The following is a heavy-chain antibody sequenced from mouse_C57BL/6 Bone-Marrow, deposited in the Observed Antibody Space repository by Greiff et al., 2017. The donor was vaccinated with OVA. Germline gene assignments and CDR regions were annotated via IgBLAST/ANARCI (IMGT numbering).Heavy chain of an antibody. CDR2: IRNKANGYTT. CDR1: GFTFTDYY. V-gene: IGHV7-3*01. Sequence: EVKVVESGGGLVQPGGSLSLSCAASGFTFTDYYMSWVRQPPGKALEWLGFIRNKANGYTTEYSASVKGRFTISRDNSQSILYLQMNALRAEDSATYYCARYFYYGSSWFAYWGQGTLVTVSA. J-gene: IGHJ3*01. CDR3: ARYFYYGSSWFAY. D-gene: IGHD1-1*01.